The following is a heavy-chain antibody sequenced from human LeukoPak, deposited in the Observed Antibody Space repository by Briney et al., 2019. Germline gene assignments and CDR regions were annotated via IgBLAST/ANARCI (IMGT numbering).Heavy chain of an antibody. CDR3: ARDPRPLYCSGGSCYSGHSYNWFDP. D-gene: IGHD2-15*01. Sequence: ASVKVSCKPSGYTLTGYYMHWVRQAPGLGLEWMGWINANSGDTNYAQKFQGRVTMTRDTSISTAYMELSRLRSDDTAVYYCARDPRPLYCSGGSCYSGHSYNWFDPWGQGTLVTVSS. CDR2: INANSGDT. V-gene: IGHV1-2*02. CDR1: GYTLTGYY. J-gene: IGHJ5*02.